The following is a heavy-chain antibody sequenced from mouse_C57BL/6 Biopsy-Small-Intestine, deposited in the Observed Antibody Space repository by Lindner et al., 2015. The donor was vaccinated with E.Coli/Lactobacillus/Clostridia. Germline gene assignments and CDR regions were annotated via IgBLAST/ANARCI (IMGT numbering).Heavy chain of an antibody. D-gene: IGHD2-5*01. CDR3: ARTEGLSPPLVQGVTGKGFDY. V-gene: IGHV9-3*02. J-gene: IGHJ4*01. Sequence: VKVSCKASGYIFTNYAINWVRQAPGQGPEWMGWINTKNGNPTFAQGFTGRFVFSLDTSVTATYLQISDLKAEDTAVYYCARTEGLSPPLVQGVTGKGFDYWGQGTLVTVSS. CDR1: GYIFTNYA. CDR2: INTKNGNP.